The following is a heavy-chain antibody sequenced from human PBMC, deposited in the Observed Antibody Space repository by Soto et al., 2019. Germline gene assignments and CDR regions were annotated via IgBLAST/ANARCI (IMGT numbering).Heavy chain of an antibody. D-gene: IGHD3-10*01. V-gene: IGHV1-69*02. CDR1: GDTFNFYS. CDR2: VSPIVSMS. Sequence: QVQLVQSGAEVKRPGSSVKVSCKASGDTFNFYSINWVRQAPGLGLEWMGRVSPIVSMSNYAQKFQGRVTMTADKSTSTVNMELSSLRTEDTAIYDCSSSYGSGYRAFDYWGQGALVTVSS. J-gene: IGHJ4*02. CDR3: SSSYGSGYRAFDY.